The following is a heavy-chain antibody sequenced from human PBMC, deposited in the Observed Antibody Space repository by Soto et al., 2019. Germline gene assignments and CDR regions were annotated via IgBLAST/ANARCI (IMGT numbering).Heavy chain of an antibody. CDR3: ATEDSMNWTHDY. CDR1: GDSISSYY. Sequence: SETLSLTCTVSGDSISSYYLAWIRQPPGKGLEWIGEIYQSGTTDYNPSLKSRVSMSLDKSRNQLSLTLNSVTAADTAVYYCATEDSMNWTHDYWGQGTLVTVSS. V-gene: IGHV4-59*12. CDR2: IYQSGTT. D-gene: IGHD1-1*01. J-gene: IGHJ4*02.